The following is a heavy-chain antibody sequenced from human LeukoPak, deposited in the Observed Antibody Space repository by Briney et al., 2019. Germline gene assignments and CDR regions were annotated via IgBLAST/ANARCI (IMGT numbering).Heavy chain of an antibody. CDR3: ARKGDNVDTAMVPQGMDV. CDR2: INHSGST. D-gene: IGHD5-18*01. Sequence: PSETLSLTCAVYGGSFSGYYWSWIRQPPGKGLEWIGEINHSGSTNYNPSLKSRVTISVDTSKNQFSLKLSSVTAADTAVYYCARKGDNVDTAMVPQGMDVWGQGTTVTVSS. CDR1: GGSFSGYY. V-gene: IGHV4-34*01. J-gene: IGHJ6*02.